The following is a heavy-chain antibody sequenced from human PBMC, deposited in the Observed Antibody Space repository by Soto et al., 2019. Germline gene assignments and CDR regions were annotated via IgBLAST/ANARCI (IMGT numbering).Heavy chain of an antibody. J-gene: IGHJ6*02. CDR3: ARDRLNDYGPQAFYYYYYGMDV. Sequence: GGSLRLSCAASGFTFSDYYMSWIRQAPGKGLEWVSYISSSSSYTNYADSVKGRFTISRDNAKNSLYLQMNSLRAEDTAVYYCARDRLNDYGPQAFYYYYYGMDVWGQGTTVTVSS. CDR1: GFTFSDYY. V-gene: IGHV3-11*06. CDR2: ISSSSSYT. D-gene: IGHD4-17*01.